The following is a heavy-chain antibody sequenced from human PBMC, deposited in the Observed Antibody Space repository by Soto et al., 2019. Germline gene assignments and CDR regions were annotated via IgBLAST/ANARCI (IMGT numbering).Heavy chain of an antibody. D-gene: IGHD3-3*02. CDR2: IHYRANS. Sequence: SETLSLTCAVSGDSISSSSYYWAWIRQPPGKGLEWIGSIHYRANSYYSPSLKSRITISVDTSTHQISLRLSSVTAADTAVYYCARPLQLAVSGFDPWGQGTLVTVSS. V-gene: IGHV4-39*01. CDR1: GDSISSSSYY. CDR3: ARPLQLAVSGFDP. J-gene: IGHJ5*02.